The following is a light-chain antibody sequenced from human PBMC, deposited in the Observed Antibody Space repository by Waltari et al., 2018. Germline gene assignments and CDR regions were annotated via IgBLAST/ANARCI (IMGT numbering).Light chain of an antibody. Sequence: EIVLTQSPGTLSLSPGERATLSCRASQSVSRTLAWYQQKPGQAPRLRIYDASSRATGIPDRFSGSGSGTDFSLTISRLEPEDFAVYDCQKYGTRPATFGQGTKVEVK. CDR3: QKYGTRPAT. J-gene: IGKJ1*01. CDR1: QSVSRT. V-gene: IGKV3-20*01. CDR2: DAS.